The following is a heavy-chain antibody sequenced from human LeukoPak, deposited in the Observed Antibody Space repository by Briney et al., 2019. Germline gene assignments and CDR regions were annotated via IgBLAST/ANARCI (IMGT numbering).Heavy chain of an antibody. D-gene: IGHD7-27*01. Sequence: PSETLSLTCAVNGGSFSSYYWSWIRQPPGKGLEWIGEINQSGTTNYNPSLKSRVTLSVDTSTNQFSLKLSSVTAADTAVYYCARKVTGDRDFDYWGQGTLVTVSS. CDR1: GGSFSSYY. CDR2: INQSGTT. CDR3: ARKVTGDRDFDY. J-gene: IGHJ4*02. V-gene: IGHV4-34*01.